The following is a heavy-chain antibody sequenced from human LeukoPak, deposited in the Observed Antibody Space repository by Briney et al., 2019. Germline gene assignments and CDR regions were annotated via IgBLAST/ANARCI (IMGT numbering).Heavy chain of an antibody. D-gene: IGHD3-9*01. V-gene: IGHV1-69*04. Sequence: ASVKVPCKASGGTFSSYAISWVRQAPGQGLEWMGRIIPILGIANYAQKFQGRVTMTEDTSTDTAYMELSSLRSEDTAVYYCATGRLRYFDWSNYYFDYWGQGTLVTVSS. J-gene: IGHJ4*02. CDR3: ATGRLRYFDWSNYYFDY. CDR2: IIPILGIA. CDR1: GGTFSSYA.